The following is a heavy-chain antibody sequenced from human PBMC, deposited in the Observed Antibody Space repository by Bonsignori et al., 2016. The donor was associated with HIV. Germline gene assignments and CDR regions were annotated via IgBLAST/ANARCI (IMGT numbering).Heavy chain of an antibody. CDR3: GRRWAGTDYFDN. CDR1: GDSISSNSYY. V-gene: IGHV4-39*01. CDR2: IYYTGST. J-gene: IGHJ4*02. Sequence: QLRLQESGPGLVKPSETLSLTCNVYGDSISSNSYYWGWIRQTPGKGLEWIGTIYYTGSTNYNPSLKSRITISVDTSKNQVTLRLSSVTAADTAVYHCGRRWAGTDYFDNWGQGTLVTVSS. D-gene: IGHD6-19*01.